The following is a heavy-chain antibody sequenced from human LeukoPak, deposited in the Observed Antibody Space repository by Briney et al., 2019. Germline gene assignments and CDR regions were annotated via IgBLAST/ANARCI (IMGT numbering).Heavy chain of an antibody. CDR3: ARGLGSYDSSELTWPMISF. CDR1: GYTFTSYE. V-gene: IGHV1-8*01. CDR2: MNPNSGDT. J-gene: IGHJ4*02. D-gene: IGHD3-22*01. Sequence: ASVKVSCKASGYTFTSYETNWVRQATGQGLEWMGWMNPNSGDTAYAQKFQDRITMTRSTSINTAYMELSSLRSEDTAVYYCARGLGSYDSSELTWPMISFWGQGTLVTVSS.